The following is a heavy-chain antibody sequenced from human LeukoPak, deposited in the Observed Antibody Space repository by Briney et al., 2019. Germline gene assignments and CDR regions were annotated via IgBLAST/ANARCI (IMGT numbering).Heavy chain of an antibody. CDR3: ARVRPAQYFDWSYYFDY. J-gene: IGHJ4*02. V-gene: IGHV3-7*01. CDR1: GFTFSSYW. CDR2: IKQDGSEK. D-gene: IGHD3-9*01. Sequence: PGGSLRLSCAASGFTFSSYWMSWVRQAPGKGLEWVANIKQDGSEKYYVDSVKGRFTISRDNAKNSLYLQMNNLRVEDTAVYYCARVRPAQYFDWSYYFDYWGQGTLVTVSS.